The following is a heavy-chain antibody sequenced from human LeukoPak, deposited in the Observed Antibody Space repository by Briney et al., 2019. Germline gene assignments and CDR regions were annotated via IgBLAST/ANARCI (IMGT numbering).Heavy chain of an antibody. CDR2: IYTSGST. CDR1: GGSISSYY. J-gene: IGHJ3*02. CDR3: ARDGDSSGYYPLDAFDI. Sequence: SETLSLTCTVSGGSISSYYWSWIRQPAGKGLEWIGRIYTSGSTNYNPSLKSRVTMSVDTSKNQFSLKLSSVTAADTAVYYCARDGDSSGYYPLDAFDIWGQGTMVTVSS. V-gene: IGHV4-4*07. D-gene: IGHD3-22*01.